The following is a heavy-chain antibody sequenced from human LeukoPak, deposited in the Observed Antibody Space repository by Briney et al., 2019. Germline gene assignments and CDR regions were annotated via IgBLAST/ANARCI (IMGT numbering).Heavy chain of an antibody. CDR3: ARGPYSYDSSGAFDI. CDR2: IYTSGST. CDR1: GGSISSGSYY. D-gene: IGHD3-22*01. Sequence: SSETLSLTCTVSGGSISSGSYYWSWIRQPAGKGLEWIGRIYTSGSTNYNPSLKSRVTISVDTSKNQFSLKLSSVTAADTAVYFCARGPYSYDSSGAFDIWGQGTMVTVSS. V-gene: IGHV4-61*02. J-gene: IGHJ3*02.